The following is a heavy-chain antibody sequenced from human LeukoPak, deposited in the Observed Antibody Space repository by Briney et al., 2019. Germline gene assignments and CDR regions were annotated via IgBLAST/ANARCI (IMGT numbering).Heavy chain of an antibody. CDR2: ISSSSSYI. Sequence: GGSLRLSCAASGFTANSTYMNWVRQAPGKGLEWVSSISSSSSYIYYADSVKGRFTISRDNAKNSLYLQMNSLRAEDTAVYYCARDLGDYGDYYDAFDIWGQGTMVTVSS. CDR1: GFTANSTY. V-gene: IGHV3-21*01. CDR3: ARDLGDYGDYYDAFDI. D-gene: IGHD4-17*01. J-gene: IGHJ3*02.